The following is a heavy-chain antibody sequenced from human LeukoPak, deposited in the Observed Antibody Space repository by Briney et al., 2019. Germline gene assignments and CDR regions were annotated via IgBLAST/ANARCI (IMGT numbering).Heavy chain of an antibody. CDR2: ISSSSSYI. Sequence: PGGSLRLSCAASGFTFSSYSMNWVRQAPGKGLEWVSSISSSSSYIYYADSVKGRFTISRDNAKNSLYLQMNSLRAEDTAVYYCAKDLGSITMVRGVIGYYYYGMDVWGQGTTVTVSS. J-gene: IGHJ6*02. CDR1: GFTFSSYS. CDR3: AKDLGSITMVRGVIGYYYYGMDV. D-gene: IGHD3-10*01. V-gene: IGHV3-21*04.